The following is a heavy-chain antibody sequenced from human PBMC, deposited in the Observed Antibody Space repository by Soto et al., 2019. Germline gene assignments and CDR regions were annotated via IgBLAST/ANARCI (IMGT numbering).Heavy chain of an antibody. J-gene: IGHJ5*02. CDR3: ARGQRFSDWFDP. CDR1: GGTISGYY. CDR2: IYSSGST. D-gene: IGHD3-3*01. V-gene: IGHV4-4*07. Sequence: QVQLQESGPGLVKPSETLSLNCTVTGGTISGYYWTWIRQSAGGGLEWSGRIYSSGSTNYNPSLKSRVTISLDTSMNHFSLRLSSVTAADTAVYYCARGQRFSDWFDPWGQGTLVTVSS.